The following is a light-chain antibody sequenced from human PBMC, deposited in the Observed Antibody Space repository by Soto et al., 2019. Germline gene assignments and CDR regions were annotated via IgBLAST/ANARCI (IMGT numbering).Light chain of an antibody. CDR1: SRDVGAYKY. V-gene: IGLV2-14*01. CDR2: EVR. CDR3: SSYTTSSAVV. J-gene: IGLJ1*01. Sequence: QSVLTQPASVSGSPGQSITISCTGTSRDVGAYKYVSWYQRHAGRAPQLIIFEVRNRPSGVSNRFSGSKSGNTASLTISGLQAEDEADYYCSSYTTSSAVVFGTGTKVTVL.